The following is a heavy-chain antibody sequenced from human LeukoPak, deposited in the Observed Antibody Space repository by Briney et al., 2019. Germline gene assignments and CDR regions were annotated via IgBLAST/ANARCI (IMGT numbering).Heavy chain of an antibody. CDR1: GYTSTGYF. CDR3: ARVHPDYDSSGTPGIVDY. CDR2: INPNSGGT. Sequence: ASVKVSCKASGYTSTGYFIHWVRQAPGQGLEWMGWINPNSGGTNYAQKFQGRVTITADKSTSTAYMELSSLRSEDTAVYYCARVHPDYDSSGTPGIVDYWGQGTLVTVSS. J-gene: IGHJ4*02. D-gene: IGHD3-22*01. V-gene: IGHV1-2*02.